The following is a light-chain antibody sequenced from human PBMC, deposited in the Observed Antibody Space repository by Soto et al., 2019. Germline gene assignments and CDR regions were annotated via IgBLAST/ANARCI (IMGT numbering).Light chain of an antibody. CDR1: QSVSSY. V-gene: IGKV3-11*01. CDR2: DAS. CDR3: QQRSNWPPLFT. Sequence: IVLTQSPATLSLSPGERATLSCRASQSVSSYLAWYQQKPGQAPRLLIYDASNRATGIPARFSGSGSGTEFTLTISRREPEDFAVYYCQQRSNWPPLFTFGPGTKVDI. J-gene: IGKJ3*01.